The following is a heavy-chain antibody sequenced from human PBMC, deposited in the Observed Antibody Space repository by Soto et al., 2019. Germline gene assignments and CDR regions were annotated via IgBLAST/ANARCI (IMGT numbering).Heavy chain of an antibody. CDR1: GGSVNSDNYY. CDR3: AREFSNSPEAFDS. J-gene: IGHJ4*02. D-gene: IGHD6-6*01. CDR2: IYHTGST. V-gene: IGHV4-61*01. Sequence: PSETLSLTCTVSGGSVNSDNYYWSWIRQPPGRGLDWIGYIYHTGSTNYNPSLNSRVTISVDTSRNQFSLKLNSVTAADTAVYYCAREFSNSPEAFDSWGQGTLVTVSS.